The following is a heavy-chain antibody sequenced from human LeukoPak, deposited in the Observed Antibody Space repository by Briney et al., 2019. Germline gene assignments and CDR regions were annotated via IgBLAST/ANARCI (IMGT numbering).Heavy chain of an antibody. Sequence: SETLSLTCTVSGGSISSYYWSWIRQPPGKGLEWIGYIYYSGSTNYNPSLKSRVTISVDTSKNQFSLKLSSVTAADTAVYYCARVGGYCSSTSCLPFDYWGRGTLVTVSS. CDR2: IYYSGST. V-gene: IGHV4-59*08. J-gene: IGHJ4*02. D-gene: IGHD2-2*01. CDR1: GGSISSYY. CDR3: ARVGGYCSSTSCLPFDY.